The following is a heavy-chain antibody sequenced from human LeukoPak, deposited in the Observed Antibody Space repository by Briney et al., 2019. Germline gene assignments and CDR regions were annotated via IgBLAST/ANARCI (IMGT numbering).Heavy chain of an antibody. D-gene: IGHD1-26*01. CDR1: GGSFSGYY. CDR2: INHSGST. J-gene: IGHJ3*02. CDR3: ARPRLGATPFVAFYI. V-gene: IGHV4-34*01. Sequence: SETLSLTCAVYGGSFSGYYWSWIRQPPGKGLEWIGEINHSGSTNYNPSLKSRVTISVDTSKNQFSLKLSSVTAADTAVYYCARPRLGATPFVAFYIWGQGTMVTVSS.